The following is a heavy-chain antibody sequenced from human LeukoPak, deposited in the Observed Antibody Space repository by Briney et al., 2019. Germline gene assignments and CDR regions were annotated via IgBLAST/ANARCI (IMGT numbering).Heavy chain of an antibody. V-gene: IGHV4-4*02. CDR2: IYHSGST. D-gene: IGHD3-10*01. Sequence: SETLSLTCAVSGGSISSSNWWSWVRQPPGKGLEWIGEIYHSGSTNYNPSLKSRVTISVDKSKNQFSLKLSSVTAADTAVYYCARDRHYYGSGRYPSVGFDPWGQGTLVTVSS. CDR1: GGSISSSNW. J-gene: IGHJ5*02. CDR3: ARDRHYYGSGRYPSVGFDP.